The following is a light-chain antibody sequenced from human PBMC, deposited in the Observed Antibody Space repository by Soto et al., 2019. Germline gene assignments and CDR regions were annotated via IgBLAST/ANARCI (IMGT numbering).Light chain of an antibody. CDR2: GAS. V-gene: IGKV3-20*01. Sequence: EIVLTQSPGTLSLSPGETVTLSCRASQSISSNYVAWFQHKPGQAPRLLIYGASSRAPGIPERFSGSGSGTDFSLTINGLEPEDSAVFYCQQYGYPQLSFGGGTKVEIK. CDR3: QQYGYPQLS. CDR1: QSISSNY. J-gene: IGKJ4*01.